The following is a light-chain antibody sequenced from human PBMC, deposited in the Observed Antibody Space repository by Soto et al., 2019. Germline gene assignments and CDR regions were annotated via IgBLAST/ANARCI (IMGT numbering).Light chain of an antibody. CDR3: QQRTSWPPT. CDR1: QSVRND. V-gene: IGKV3-11*01. Sequence: EIVLTQSPATLSLSPGERATLSCRASQSVRNDLVWYHQKPGQAPRVLIYSASNRATGIPARFSGSGSGTDFTLTISSLEPEDFAVYYCQQRTSWPPTFGGGTKVDMK. CDR2: SAS. J-gene: IGKJ4*01.